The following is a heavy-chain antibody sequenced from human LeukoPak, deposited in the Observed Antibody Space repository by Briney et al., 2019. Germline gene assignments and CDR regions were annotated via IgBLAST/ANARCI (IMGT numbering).Heavy chain of an antibody. CDR2: IYYSGST. CDR1: GGSISSGDYY. Sequence: PSQTLSLTCTVSGGSISSGDYYWSWIRQPPGKGLEWIGYIYYSGSTYYNPSLKSRVTISVDTSKNQFSLKLSSVTAADTAVYYCARDFLLQLRFGENPREGWFDPWGQGTLVTVSS. CDR3: ARDFLLQLRFGENPREGWFDP. D-gene: IGHD3-10*01. V-gene: IGHV4-30-4*01. J-gene: IGHJ5*02.